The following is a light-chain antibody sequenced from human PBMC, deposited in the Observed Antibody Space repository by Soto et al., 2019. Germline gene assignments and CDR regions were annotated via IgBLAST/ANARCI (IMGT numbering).Light chain of an antibody. Sequence: QSALTQPPSASGSPGQSVTISCTGTGSDIGGYKFVSWYQQHPGKVPKLIIYEVNKRPSGVPDRFSGSKSGNTASLTVSGLHADDEADYYCSSYAGNNNRDVLGTGTKLTVL. CDR2: EVN. J-gene: IGLJ1*01. V-gene: IGLV2-8*01. CDR3: SSYAGNNNRDV. CDR1: GSDIGGYKF.